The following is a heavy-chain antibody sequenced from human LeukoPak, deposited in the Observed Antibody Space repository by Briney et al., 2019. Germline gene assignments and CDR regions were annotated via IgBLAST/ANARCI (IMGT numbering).Heavy chain of an antibody. Sequence: ASVKVSCKASGYTFTSYDINWVRQATGQGLEWMGWMNPNSGNTGYAQKFQGRVTMTRNTSISTAYMELSSLRSEDTAVYYCARNLWYGSGDPFDYWGQGTLVTVSS. V-gene: IGHV1-8*01. J-gene: IGHJ4*02. CDR1: GYTFTSYD. CDR3: ARNLWYGSGDPFDY. CDR2: MNPNSGNT. D-gene: IGHD3-10*01.